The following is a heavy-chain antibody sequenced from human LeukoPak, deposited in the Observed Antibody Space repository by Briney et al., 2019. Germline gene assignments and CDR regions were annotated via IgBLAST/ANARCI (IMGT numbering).Heavy chain of an antibody. CDR2: INTKSSGT. CDR3: AREGYRSGAGDDAFDI. V-gene: IGHV1-2*02. D-gene: IGHD6-19*01. Sequence: GASVTLSCKASGYTFPGYYMHWVRQAPGQGLEWMGWINTKSSGTIYAQTFEGRVTITRDTPISTAYMELSRVRSDDTAMYYCAREGYRSGAGDDAFDIWGQGSMVSASS. J-gene: IGHJ3*02. CDR1: GYTFPGYY.